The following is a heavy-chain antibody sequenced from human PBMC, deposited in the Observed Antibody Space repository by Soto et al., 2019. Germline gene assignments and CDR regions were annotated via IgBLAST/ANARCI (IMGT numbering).Heavy chain of an antibody. D-gene: IGHD3-10*01. J-gene: IGHJ4*02. CDR1: GASISSGAYY. V-gene: IGHV4-31*03. CDR2: IYYTGNS. Sequence: QVQLQESGPGLVKPSQTLSLTCTVSGASISSGAYYWSWIRQQPGKGLEWVGYIYYTGNSYYNPSFKSRISMSIDTSKNKFCLRLSYVTAADTAVYYCAAGSGTHYSVATGFDFWGLGGLVTVSP. CDR3: AAGSGTHYSVATGFDF.